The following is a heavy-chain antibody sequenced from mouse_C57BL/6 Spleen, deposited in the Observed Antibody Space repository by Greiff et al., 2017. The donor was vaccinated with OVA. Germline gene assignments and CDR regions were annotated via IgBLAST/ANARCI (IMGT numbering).Heavy chain of an antibody. CDR1: GYAFSSSW. CDR2: IYPGDGDT. CDR3: ARWDVGAMDY. Sequence: VQLQQSGPELVKPGASVKISCKASGYAFSSSWMNWVKQRPGKGLEWIGRIYPGDGDTNYNGKFKGKATLTADKSSSTAYMQLSSLTSEDSAVYFCARWDVGAMDYWGQGTSVTVSS. D-gene: IGHD4-1*01. V-gene: IGHV1-82*01. J-gene: IGHJ4*01.